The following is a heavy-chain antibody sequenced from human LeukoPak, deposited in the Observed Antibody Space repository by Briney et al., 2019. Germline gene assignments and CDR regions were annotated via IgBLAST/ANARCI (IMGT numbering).Heavy chain of an antibody. CDR1: GGSISTGGYY. Sequence: SETLSPTCTVSGGSISTGGYYWTWLRQHPGKGLEWIGYIYNSGTTYYNPSLESRVTTSGDTSKNQFSLKLSSVTAADTAVYYCARTAGWSYGFDYWGQGTLVTVSS. D-gene: IGHD5-18*01. V-gene: IGHV4-31*03. CDR3: ARTAGWSYGFDY. CDR2: IYNSGTT. J-gene: IGHJ4*02.